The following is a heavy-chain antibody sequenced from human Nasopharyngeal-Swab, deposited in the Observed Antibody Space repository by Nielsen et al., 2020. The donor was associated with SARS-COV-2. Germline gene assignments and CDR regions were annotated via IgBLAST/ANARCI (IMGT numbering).Heavy chain of an antibody. Sequence: GESLKISCAASGFVFSVSAIHWVRQASGRGLEWVGRIGDKAHNYATTYAASVKGRFTISRDDSKNTAFLQMDSLNTEDTALYYCTTDYYFDYWGQGTLVTVSS. CDR1: GFVFSVSA. CDR3: TTDYYFDY. CDR2: IGDKAHNYAT. V-gene: IGHV3-73*01. D-gene: IGHD4/OR15-4a*01. J-gene: IGHJ4*02.